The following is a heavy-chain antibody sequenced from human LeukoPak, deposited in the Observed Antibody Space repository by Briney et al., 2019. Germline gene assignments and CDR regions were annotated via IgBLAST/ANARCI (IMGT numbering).Heavy chain of an antibody. CDR3: AKDISPYSSSCDC. D-gene: IGHD6-6*01. V-gene: IGHV3-43*02. Sequence: GGSLRLSCAASGFTFGDYAMHWVRQAPGKGLEWVSLISGDGGSTYYADSVKGRFTISRDNSKSSLYLQMNSLRTEDTALYYCAKDISPYSSSCDCWGQGTLVTVSS. CDR1: GFTFGDYA. CDR2: ISGDGGST. J-gene: IGHJ4*02.